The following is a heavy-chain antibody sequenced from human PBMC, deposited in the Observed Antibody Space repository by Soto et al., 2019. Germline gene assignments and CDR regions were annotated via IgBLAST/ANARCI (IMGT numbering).Heavy chain of an antibody. V-gene: IGHV3-33*01. D-gene: IGHD3-16*01. CDR3: ATDQGLF. CDR1: GLIFRNYG. J-gene: IGHJ4*02. Sequence: QAQLVESGGGVVQPGRSLRLSCAVSGLIFRNYGMHWVRQAPGKGLEWVAVIWYDGSDMYYAESVKGRFTISRDNSKNTLYLQMNSLRAEDTAVYYCATDQGLFWGQGTLVTVSS. CDR2: IWYDGSDM.